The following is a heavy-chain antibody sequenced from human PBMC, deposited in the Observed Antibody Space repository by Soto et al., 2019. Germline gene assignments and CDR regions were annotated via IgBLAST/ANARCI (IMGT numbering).Heavy chain of an antibody. CDR2: IYYSGST. J-gene: IGHJ1*01. CDR1: GGSISSGGYY. Sequence: SETLSLTCTVSGGSISSGGYYWSWIRQHPGKGLEWIGYIYYSGSTYYNPSLKSRVTISVDTSKNQFSLKLSSVTAADTAVYYCARSWLDSAEYFQHWGQGTLVTVSS. CDR3: ARSWLDSAEYFQH. D-gene: IGHD6-19*01. V-gene: IGHV4-31*03.